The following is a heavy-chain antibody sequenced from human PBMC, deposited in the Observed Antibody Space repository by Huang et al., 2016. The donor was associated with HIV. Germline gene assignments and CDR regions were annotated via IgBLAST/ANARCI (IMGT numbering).Heavy chain of an antibody. D-gene: IGHD2-21*01. CDR3: AAGYDTYYDI. CDR2: FAPEHGET. CDR1: GYTLTELS. V-gene: IGHV1-24*01. J-gene: IGHJ3*02. Sequence: QVQLVQSGAEVKKPGASVKVSCKVSGYTLTELSIHWVRQAPGKGLEWMAGFAPEHGETIYAQNFQGRVTMTEDTSTDTAYMELHSLRPEDTAVYYCAAGYDTYYDIWGQGTMVIASS.